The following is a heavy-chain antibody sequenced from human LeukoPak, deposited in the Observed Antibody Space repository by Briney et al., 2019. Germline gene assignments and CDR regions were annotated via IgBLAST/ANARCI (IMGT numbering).Heavy chain of an antibody. J-gene: IGHJ4*02. CDR2: IYTSGST. CDR3: ARRVGGGYYGY. Sequence: SETLSLTCTVSGGSISSGSYYWSWIRQPAGKGLEWIGRIYTSGSTNYNPSLKSRVTISVDTSKNQFSLKLSSVTAADTAVYYCARRVGGGYYGYWGQGTLVTVSS. V-gene: IGHV4-61*02. D-gene: IGHD3-3*01. CDR1: GGSISSGSYY.